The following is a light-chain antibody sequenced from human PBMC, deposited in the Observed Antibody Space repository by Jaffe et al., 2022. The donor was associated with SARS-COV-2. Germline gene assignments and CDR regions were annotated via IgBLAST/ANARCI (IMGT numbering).Light chain of an antibody. CDR2: KAS. Sequence: DIQMTQSPSTLSASVGDRVTITCRASQSISSWLAWYQQKPGKAPKLLIYKASSLESGVPSRFSGSGSGTEFTLTISSLQPDDFATYYCQQYNSPQTTFGGGTKVEIK. J-gene: IGKJ4*01. CDR3: QQYNSPQTT. V-gene: IGKV1-5*03. CDR1: QSISSW.